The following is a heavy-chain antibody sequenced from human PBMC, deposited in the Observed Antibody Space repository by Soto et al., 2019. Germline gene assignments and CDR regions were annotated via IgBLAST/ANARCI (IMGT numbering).Heavy chain of an antibody. CDR1: GGFISSATYY. CDR2: IKYSGST. V-gene: IGHV4-31*03. D-gene: IGHD4-17*01. J-gene: IGHJ6*02. CDR3: ARDHGDPKGYYYYGMDV. Sequence: QVQLQESGPGLVEPSQTLSLTCTVSGGFISSATYYWSWIRQHPGKGLEWIGYIKYSGSTYYNPPLKSRLTFSLDTSKSHFSLRLSSLTAADTSVYYCARDHGDPKGYYYYGMDVWGQGTKVTVCS.